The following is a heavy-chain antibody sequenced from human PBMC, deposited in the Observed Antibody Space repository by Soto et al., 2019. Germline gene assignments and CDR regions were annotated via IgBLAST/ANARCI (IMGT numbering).Heavy chain of an antibody. CDR2: INPNGGST. CDR1: GYTFTSFY. Sequence: QVQLVQSGAEVKNPGASVKVSCKASGYTFTSFYIHWVRQAPGQGLEWMSIINPNGGSTNYAQNLQGRVTLTRDTSTNTVYMELSSLRSEDTAVYYCARGLTSGDYWGQGTLVTFSS. J-gene: IGHJ4*02. V-gene: IGHV1-46*01. CDR3: ARGLTSGDY.